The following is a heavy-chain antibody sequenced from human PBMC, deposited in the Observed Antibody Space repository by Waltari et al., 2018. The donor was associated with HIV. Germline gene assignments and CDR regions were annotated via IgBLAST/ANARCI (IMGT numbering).Heavy chain of an antibody. J-gene: IGHJ4*02. D-gene: IGHD2-15*01. CDR1: GYTFNSYG. CDR2: ISAYNGNT. Sequence: QVQLVQSGAEVKKPGASVKVSCKASGYTFNSYGISWVRQAPGQGLEWMGWISAYNGNTNYAQKLQGRVTMTTDTSTSTAYMELRSLRSDDTAFYYCARDLGVVTAADTIDSWGQGTLVTVSS. CDR3: ARDLGVVTAADTIDS. V-gene: IGHV1-18*01.